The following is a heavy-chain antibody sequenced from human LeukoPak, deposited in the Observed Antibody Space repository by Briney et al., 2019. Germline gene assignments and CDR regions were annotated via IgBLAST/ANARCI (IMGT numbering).Heavy chain of an antibody. CDR1: GFTFSSFS. D-gene: IGHD3-22*01. J-gene: IGHJ4*02. CDR2: ISYDGSNK. V-gene: IGHV3-30*18. Sequence: GGSLRLSCSASGFTFSSFSMHWVRQAPDKGLEWVAFISYDGSNKFYGDSVKGRFTISSDNSKNTLYLQMNSLRTEDTAVYYCAKDLFYYDKGGFDYWGQGTLVTVSS. CDR3: AKDLFYYDKGGFDY.